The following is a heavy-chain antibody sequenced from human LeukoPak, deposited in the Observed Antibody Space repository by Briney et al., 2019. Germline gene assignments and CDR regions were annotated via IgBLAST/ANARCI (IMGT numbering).Heavy chain of an antibody. V-gene: IGHV4-4*07. CDR2: FYASGTT. CDR3: ARSALSGFDI. D-gene: IGHD3-9*01. Sequence: SETLSLTCIMSGGSINNYYRSWIRQPAGKGPEWIGRFYASGTTYYNPALNSRAAVSMDMSKNHSSLKLTSVTAADTAVYYCARSALSGFDIWGQGTMVTVSS. CDR1: GGSINNYY. J-gene: IGHJ3*02.